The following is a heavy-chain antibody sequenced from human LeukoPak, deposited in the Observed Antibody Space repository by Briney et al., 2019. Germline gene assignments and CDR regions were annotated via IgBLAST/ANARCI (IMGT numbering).Heavy chain of an antibody. J-gene: IGHJ6*02. D-gene: IGHD2-21*02. CDR1: GYTFSTYY. V-gene: IGHV1-46*01. CDR2: INPSGGST. Sequence: GASVKVSRKASGYTFSTYYMHWVRQAPGQGLEWVGVINPSGGSTGYAQKFQGRVTMTRDTSTSTVYMELSSLRSEDTAVYYCARDVVVSAGFYQFYGTDVWGQGTTVTVSS. CDR3: ARDVVVSAGFYQFYGTDV.